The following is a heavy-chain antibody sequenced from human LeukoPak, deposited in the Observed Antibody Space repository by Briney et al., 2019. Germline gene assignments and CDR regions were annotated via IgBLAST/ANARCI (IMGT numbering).Heavy chain of an antibody. CDR1: GGSISSYY. CDR2: IYYSGST. V-gene: IGHV4-59*01. Sequence: PSETLSLTCTVSGGSISSYYWSWIRQPPGKGLEWIGYIYYSGSTNYNPSLKSRVTISVDTSKNQFSLKLGSVTAADTAVYYCAGGDSGSYYRSNWFDPWGQGTLVTVSS. CDR3: AGGDSGSYYRSNWFDP. J-gene: IGHJ5*02. D-gene: IGHD1-26*01.